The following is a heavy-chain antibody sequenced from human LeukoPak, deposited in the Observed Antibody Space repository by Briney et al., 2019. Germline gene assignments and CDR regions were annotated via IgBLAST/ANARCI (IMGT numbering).Heavy chain of an antibody. V-gene: IGHV3-30-3*01. CDR3: ARDTEPGTAFIYYYYYGMDV. CDR1: GFTFSSYA. J-gene: IGHJ6*02. Sequence: GRSLRLSCAASGFTFSSYAMHWVRQAPGKGLEWVAVISYDGSNKYYADSVKGRFTISRDNSKNTLYLQMNTLRAEDTAVYYCARDTEPGTAFIYYYYYGMDVWGQGTTVTVSS. D-gene: IGHD6-13*01. CDR2: ISYDGSNK.